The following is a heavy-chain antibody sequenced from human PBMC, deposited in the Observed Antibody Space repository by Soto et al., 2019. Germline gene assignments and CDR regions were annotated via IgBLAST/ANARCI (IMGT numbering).Heavy chain of an antibody. CDR3: VQSRCGGDCLQAYSSHSYYGLDV. D-gene: IGHD2-21*02. CDR2: IYWDDDK. V-gene: IGHV2-5*02. Sequence: QITLKESGPTLVKPTQTLTLTCTFSGFSLSTTGVGVGWIRQPPGKALEWLALIYWDDDKRFNTSLRSRLTITKDTSNNQVVLTMTNMDPVDTATYYCVQSRCGGDCLQAYSSHSYYGLDVWGQGTTVTVSS. CDR1: GFSLSTTGVG. J-gene: IGHJ6*02.